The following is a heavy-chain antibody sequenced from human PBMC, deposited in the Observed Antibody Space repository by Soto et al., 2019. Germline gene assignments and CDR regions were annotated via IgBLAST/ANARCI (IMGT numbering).Heavy chain of an antibody. CDR1: GGSISSFTYY. J-gene: IGHJ5*02. D-gene: IGHD3-10*01. CDR3: ARRGRYHGSPGWFDP. CDR2: VYYNENT. V-gene: IGHV4-39*01. Sequence: SETLSLTCSVSGGSISSFTYYWGWLRQPPGKGLEWIGTVYYNENTYYNPSLKSRVTITVATAKNQFSLNLRSVTAADTAMYFCARRGRYHGSPGWFDPWGPGTLVTVSS.